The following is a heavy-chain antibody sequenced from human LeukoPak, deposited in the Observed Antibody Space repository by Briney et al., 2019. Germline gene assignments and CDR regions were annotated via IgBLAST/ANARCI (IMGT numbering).Heavy chain of an antibody. J-gene: IGHJ4*02. CDR2: INGDGSST. CDR3: ARGGLTGTTIPYFDY. Sequence: GGSLRLSCTASEFTFSSYWMHWVRQPPGKGLVWASRINGDGSSTSYADAVKGRFTISRDNAKNTLYLRMNSLRAEDTAVYYCARGGLTGTTIPYFDYWGQGTLVTVSS. D-gene: IGHD1-7*01. V-gene: IGHV3-74*01. CDR1: EFTFSSYW.